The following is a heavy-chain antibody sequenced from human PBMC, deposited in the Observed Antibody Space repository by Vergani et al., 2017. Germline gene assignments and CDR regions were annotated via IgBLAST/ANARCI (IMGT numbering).Heavy chain of an antibody. D-gene: IGHD3-22*01. J-gene: IGHJ6*03. CDR1: GFTFSSYG. CDR2: IWHDGSNK. Sequence: QVQLVESGGGVVQPGRSLRLSCAASGFTFSSYGMHWVRQAPGKGLEWVAVIWHDGSNKYYADSVKARFTISRDNSKNTLYLQMNSLRAEDTAVYYCARDDSSGYYGYYMDVWGKGTTVTVSS. V-gene: IGHV3-33*01. CDR3: ARDDSSGYYGYYMDV.